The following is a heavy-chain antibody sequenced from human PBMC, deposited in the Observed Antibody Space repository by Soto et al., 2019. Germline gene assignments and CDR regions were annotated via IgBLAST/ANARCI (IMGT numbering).Heavy chain of an antibody. CDR1: GFTFSNAW. Sequence: GGSLRLSCAASGFTFSNAWMNWVRQAPGKGLEWVGRIKSKIDGETTDYAAPVKGRYTISRDESENTLYLQMKSLKTEDTAVYYCTVRQSESYFGDFDSWGLGTLVTVSS. V-gene: IGHV3-15*01. CDR2: IKSKIDGETT. CDR3: TVRQSESYFGDFDS. J-gene: IGHJ4*02. D-gene: IGHD1-26*01.